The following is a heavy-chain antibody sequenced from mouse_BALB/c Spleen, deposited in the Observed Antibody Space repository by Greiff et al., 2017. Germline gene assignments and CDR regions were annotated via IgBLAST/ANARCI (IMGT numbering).Heavy chain of an antibody. J-gene: IGHJ3*01. CDR2: ISSGSSTI. D-gene: IGHD2-14*01. CDR3: ARGGYDGAWFAY. Sequence: DVKLVESGGGLVQPGGSRKLSCAASGFTFSSFGMHWVRQAPEKGLEWVAYISSGSSTIYYADTVKGRFTISRDNPKNTLFLQMTSLRSEDTAMYYCARGGYDGAWFAYWGQGTLVTVSA. CDR1: GFTFSSFG. V-gene: IGHV5-17*02.